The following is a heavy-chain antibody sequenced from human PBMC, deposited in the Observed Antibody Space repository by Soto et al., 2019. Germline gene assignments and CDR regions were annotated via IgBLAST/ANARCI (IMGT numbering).Heavy chain of an antibody. CDR1: GFIFSNAW. Sequence: EVQLVESGGGLVKSGGSLRLSCAASGFIFSNAWLNWIRQAPGKGLEWVGRIKSRPDGGTTDYAAPVKGRFSISRDDSKNTVYLQMINLKTEDTSVYYCTTDHPYYYDGRAYDHWGQGTLVTVSS. CDR2: IKSRPDGGTT. V-gene: IGHV3-15*07. CDR3: TTDHPYYYDGRAYDH. D-gene: IGHD3-22*01. J-gene: IGHJ4*02.